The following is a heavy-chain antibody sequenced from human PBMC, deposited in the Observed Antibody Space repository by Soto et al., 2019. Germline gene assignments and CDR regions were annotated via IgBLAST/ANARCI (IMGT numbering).Heavy chain of an antibody. CDR1: GGSISSYY. CDR2: IYYSGST. V-gene: IGHV4-59*01. Sequence: QVQLQESGPGLVKPSETLSLTCTVSGGSISSYYWSWIRQPPGKGLEWIGYIYYSGSTNYNPSLKSRVTISVDTSKNQFSLKLSSVPAADTSVYYCVAGSGWYGLLGYWGQGTLVTVSS. D-gene: IGHD6-19*01. J-gene: IGHJ4*02. CDR3: VAGSGWYGLLGY.